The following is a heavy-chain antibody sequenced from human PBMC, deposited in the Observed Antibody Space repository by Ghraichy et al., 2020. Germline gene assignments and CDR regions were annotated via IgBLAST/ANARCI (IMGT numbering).Heavy chain of an antibody. CDR3: AKDLPAAVYFDY. CDR2: VNPTSGDT. Sequence: ASVKVSCKPSGYIFSSYDVNWVRQATGQGLEWMGWVNPTSGDTGYPQKFQGRLTMTRDTSINTAYMELSSLTSEDTAVYYCAKDLPAAVYFDYWGQGTLVTVSS. V-gene: IGHV1-8*01. CDR1: GYIFSSYD. J-gene: IGHJ4*02. D-gene: IGHD6-13*01.